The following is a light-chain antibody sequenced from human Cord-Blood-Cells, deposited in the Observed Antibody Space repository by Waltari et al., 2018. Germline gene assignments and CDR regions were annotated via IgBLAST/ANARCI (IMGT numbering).Light chain of an antibody. CDR3: QSYDSSLSGSV. Sequence: QSVLTQPPSVSGAPGQRVTISCTGSSPNIGAGYDVHWYQQPPGTAPKPLIYGNSNRPSGVPDRFAGSKSGTSASLAITGLQAEDEADYYCQSYDSSLSGSVFGGGTKLTVL. V-gene: IGLV1-40*01. CDR2: GNS. J-gene: IGLJ3*02. CDR1: SPNIGAGYD.